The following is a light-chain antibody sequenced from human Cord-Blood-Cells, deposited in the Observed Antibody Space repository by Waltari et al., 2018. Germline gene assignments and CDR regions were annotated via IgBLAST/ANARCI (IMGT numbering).Light chain of an antibody. CDR1: SSDVGGYNY. Sequence: QSALTQPRSVSGSPGQSVTISCTGTSSDVGGYNYVSWYQQPPGKAPKLMIYDVSKRPSGVPDLFSGSKSGNTASLTISGLQDEDEADYYCCSYAGSYTWVFGGGTKLTVL. V-gene: IGLV2-11*01. CDR3: CSYAGSYTWV. CDR2: DVS. J-gene: IGLJ3*02.